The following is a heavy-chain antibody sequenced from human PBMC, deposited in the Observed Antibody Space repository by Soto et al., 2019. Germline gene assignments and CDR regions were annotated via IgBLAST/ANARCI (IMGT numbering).Heavy chain of an antibody. J-gene: IGHJ4*02. CDR1: GYTFTSCG. CDR3: ARASCSGGSCYSYYFDY. D-gene: IGHD2-15*01. V-gene: IGHV1-18*01. Sequence: GASVKVSCSASGYTFTSCGISWVRQAPGQGLEWMGWISAYNGNTNYAQKLQGRVTMTTDTSTSTAYMELRSLRSDDTAVYYCARASCSGGSCYSYYFDYWGQGTLVTVSS. CDR2: ISAYNGNT.